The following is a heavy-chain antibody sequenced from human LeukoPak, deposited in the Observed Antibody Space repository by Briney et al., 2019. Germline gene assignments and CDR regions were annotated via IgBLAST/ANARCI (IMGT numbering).Heavy chain of an antibody. J-gene: IGHJ4*02. D-gene: IGHD5-18*01. Sequence: GGSLRLSRAASGFTFNSYDMHWVRQTTGRGLEWVSGIGTAGDTYSPGSVKGRFTISRENAKNSLYLQMNSLRAGDTAVYYCARADLRGYSLDYWGQGTLVTVSS. CDR1: GFTFNSYD. CDR3: ARADLRGYSLDY. CDR2: IGTAGDT. V-gene: IGHV3-13*01.